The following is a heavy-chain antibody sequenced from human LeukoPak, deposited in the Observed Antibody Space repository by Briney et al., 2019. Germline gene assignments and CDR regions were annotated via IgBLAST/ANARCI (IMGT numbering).Heavy chain of an antibody. J-gene: IGHJ4*02. V-gene: IGHV4-59*12. CDR1: GGSIRPYL. CDR2: IYDSGVT. Sequence: SETLSLTCADSGGSIRPYLWSWVRQPPGERLEWSGQIYDSGVTDYNPSLKSRVVISVDTATNHLSRWLSSVAAADTAAYCCAGPTSNDRHGDFHYWGQGILVPLSS. D-gene: IGHD3-3*02. CDR3: AGPTSNDRHGDFHY.